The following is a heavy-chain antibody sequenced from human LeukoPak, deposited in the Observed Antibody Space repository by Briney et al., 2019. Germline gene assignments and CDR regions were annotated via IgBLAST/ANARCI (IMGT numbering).Heavy chain of an antibody. CDR2: ISSSGSTI. Sequence: GGSLRLSCAASGFTFSSYEMNWVRQAPGKGLEWVSYISSSGSTIYYADSVKGRFTISRDNAKNSLYLQMNSLRAEDTAVYYCASYGSGSYYRKHNWFDPWGQGTLVIVSS. J-gene: IGHJ5*02. V-gene: IGHV3-48*03. CDR1: GFTFSSYE. D-gene: IGHD3-10*01. CDR3: ASYGSGSYYRKHNWFDP.